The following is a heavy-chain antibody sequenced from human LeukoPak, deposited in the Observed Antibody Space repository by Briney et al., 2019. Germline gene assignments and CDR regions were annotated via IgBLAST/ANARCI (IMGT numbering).Heavy chain of an antibody. J-gene: IGHJ3*02. CDR1: GGSISSGDYY. CDR3: ARVIDLITPAAFDI. V-gene: IGHV4-30-4*01. CDR2: IYYSGST. Sequence: PSETLSLTCTVSGGSISSGDYYWSWIRQPPGKGLEWIGYIYYSGSTYYNPSLKSRVTISVDTSKNQFSLKLSSVTAADTAVYYCARVIDLITPAAFDIWGQGTMSPSLQ. D-gene: IGHD3-16*01.